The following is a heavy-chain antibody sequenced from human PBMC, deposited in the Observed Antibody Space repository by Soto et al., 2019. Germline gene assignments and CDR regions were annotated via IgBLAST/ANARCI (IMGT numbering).Heavy chain of an antibody. CDR1: GGSVGSGSYQ. J-gene: IGHJ6*02. CDR2: IHVSGST. V-gene: IGHV4-61*01. CDR3: ARDGHGMDV. Sequence: TLSLTCTVSGGSVGSGSYQWTWIRQPPGKGLEWIGYIHVSGSTNDNPSLKGRVTMSIDTSKNQFSLKLSSVTAADTAVYYCARDGHGMDVWGQGTKVTVYS.